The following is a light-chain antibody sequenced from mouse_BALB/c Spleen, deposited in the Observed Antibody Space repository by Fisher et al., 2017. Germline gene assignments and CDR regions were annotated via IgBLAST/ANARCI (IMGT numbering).Light chain of an antibody. CDR1: QSLLNSGNQKNY. Sequence: DIVITQSPSSLSVSAGEKVTMSCKSSQSLLNSGNQKNYLAWYQQKPGQPPKLLIYGASTRESGVPDRFTGSGSGTDFTLTISSVQAEDLAVYYCQNDHSYPFTFGSGTKLEIK. V-gene: IGKV8-28*01. J-gene: IGKJ4*01. CDR2: GAS. CDR3: QNDHSYPFT.